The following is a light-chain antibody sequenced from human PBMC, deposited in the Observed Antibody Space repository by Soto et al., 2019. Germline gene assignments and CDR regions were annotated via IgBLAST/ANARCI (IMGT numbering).Light chain of an antibody. J-gene: IGKJ4*01. V-gene: IGKV2-24*01. CDR3: MRQTQFPFT. CDR1: QSLVHSDGDTY. Sequence: DIVMTQTPLSSPVTLGQPASISCRSSQSLVHSDGDTYLNWLQQRPGQPPRLLIYKISKRFSGVPDRFTGSGAGTDFTLKISRVAAEDVGTYYCMRQTQFPFTFGGGTKVEIK. CDR2: KIS.